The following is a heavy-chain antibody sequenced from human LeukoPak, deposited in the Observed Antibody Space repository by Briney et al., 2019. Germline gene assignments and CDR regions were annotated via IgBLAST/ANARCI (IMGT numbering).Heavy chain of an antibody. Sequence: GGSLRLSCEGSGFTFSNYDMNWVRQAPGKGLEWVAYISSSGATVYYADSVKGRFTFSRDNGKNSVYLEMKSLRAEDTALYYCAGYLLYDSSGYYYELGKGFAYWGQGTLVTVSS. J-gene: IGHJ4*02. CDR2: ISSSGATV. CDR3: AGYLLYDSSGYYYELGKGFAY. D-gene: IGHD3-22*01. V-gene: IGHV3-48*03. CDR1: GFTFSNYD.